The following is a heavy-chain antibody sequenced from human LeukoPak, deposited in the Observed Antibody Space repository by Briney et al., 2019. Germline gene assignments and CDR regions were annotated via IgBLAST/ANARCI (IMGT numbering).Heavy chain of an antibody. V-gene: IGHV1-2*04. J-gene: IGHJ6*02. D-gene: IGHD3-16*01. CDR3: ARDLGRLPNYYYGMDV. CDR2: INPNSGGT. Sequence: ASVKVSCKASGYTFTGYYMHWVRQAPGQGLERMGWINPNSGGTNYAQKFQGWVTMTRDTSISTAYMELSRLRSDDTAVYYCARDLGRLPNYYYGMDVWGQGTTVTVSS. CDR1: GYTFTGYY.